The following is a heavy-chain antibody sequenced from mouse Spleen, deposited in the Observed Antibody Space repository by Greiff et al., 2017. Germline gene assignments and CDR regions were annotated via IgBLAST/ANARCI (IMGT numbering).Heavy chain of an antibody. D-gene: IGHD1-1*01. CDR3: AMGDITTVVRDWFAY. V-gene: IGHV1-50*01. J-gene: IGHJ3*01. CDR2: IDPSDSYT. Sequence: QVQLQQPGAELVKPGASVKLSCKASGYTFTSYWMQWVKQRPGQGLEWIGEIDPSDSYTNYNQKFKGKATLTVDTSSSTAYMQLSSLTSEDSAVYYCAMGDITTVVRDWFAYWGQGTLVTVSA. CDR1: GYTFTSYW.